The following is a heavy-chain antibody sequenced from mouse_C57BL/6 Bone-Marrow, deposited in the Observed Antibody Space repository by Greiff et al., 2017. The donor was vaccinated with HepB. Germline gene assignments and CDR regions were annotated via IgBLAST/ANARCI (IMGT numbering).Heavy chain of an antibody. CDR2: IYPRSGNT. J-gene: IGHJ1*03. D-gene: IGHD3-2*02. CDR1: GYTFTSYG. CDR3: ARPDSSGYLWGV. V-gene: IGHV1-81*01. Sequence: QVQLQQSGAELARPGASVKLSCKASGYTFTSYGISWVKQRTGQGLEWIGEIYPRSGNTYYNEKFKGKATLTADKSSSTAYMELRSLTAEDSAVYFCARPDSSGYLWGVWGTGTTVTVSS.